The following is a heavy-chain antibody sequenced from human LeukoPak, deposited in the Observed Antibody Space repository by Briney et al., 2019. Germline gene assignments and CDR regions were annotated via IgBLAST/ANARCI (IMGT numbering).Heavy chain of an antibody. CDR2: ISGSGGST. V-gene: IGHV3-23*01. Sequence: GGSLRLSCAASGFTFSSYGMSWVRQAPGKGLEWVSAISGSGGSTYYADSVKGRFTISRDNSKNTLYLQMNSLRAEDTAVYYCAKDSAADSGSYFAAFDIWGQGTMVTVSS. D-gene: IGHD1-26*01. J-gene: IGHJ3*02. CDR3: AKDSAADSGSYFAAFDI. CDR1: GFTFSSYG.